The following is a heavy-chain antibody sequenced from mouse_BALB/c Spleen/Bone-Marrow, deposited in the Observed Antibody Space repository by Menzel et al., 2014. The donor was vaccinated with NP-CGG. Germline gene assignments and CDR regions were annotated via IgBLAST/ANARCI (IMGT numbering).Heavy chain of an antibody. Sequence: EVQLQQSGGGLVQPGGSLKLSCAASGFDFSRYWMSWVRQAPGKGLEWIGEINPDSSTINYTPSLKDKFIISRDNAKNTLYLQMSKVRSEDTALYYCARSSYWAMDYWGQGTSVTVSS. CDR1: GFDFSRYW. D-gene: IGHD1-3*01. V-gene: IGHV4-1*02. CDR2: INPDSSTI. CDR3: ARSSYWAMDY. J-gene: IGHJ4*01.